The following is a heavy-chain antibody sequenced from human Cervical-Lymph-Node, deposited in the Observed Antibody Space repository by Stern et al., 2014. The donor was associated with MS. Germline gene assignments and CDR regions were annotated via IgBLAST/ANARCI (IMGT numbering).Heavy chain of an antibody. CDR1: GGTFSSYA. CDR3: ARVRREAVAGNYYGMDV. Sequence: QMQLVQSGAEVKKPGSSVKVSCKASGGTFSSYAISWVRQAPGQGLEWMGGIIPIFGTANYAQKFQGRVTITADESTSTAYMELSSLRSEDTAVYYCARVRREAVAGNYYGMDVWGQGTTVTVSS. D-gene: IGHD6-19*01. CDR2: IIPIFGTA. V-gene: IGHV1-69*01. J-gene: IGHJ6*02.